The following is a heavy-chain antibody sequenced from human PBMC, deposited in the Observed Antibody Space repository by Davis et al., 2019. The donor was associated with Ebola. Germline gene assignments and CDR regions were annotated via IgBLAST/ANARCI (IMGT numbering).Heavy chain of an antibody. D-gene: IGHD1-26*01. J-gene: IGHJ5*02. V-gene: IGHV3-30-3*01. Sequence: PGGSLRLSCSGFPFSVYAIHWVRQAPGKGLEWVAVISYDGDKEYYADSVKGRFTISRDNPSNMVYLHYCGRDMDQSDHLSRLDPWGQGTLVTVSS. CDR3: LDP. CDR1: GFPFSVYA. CDR2: ISYDGDKE.